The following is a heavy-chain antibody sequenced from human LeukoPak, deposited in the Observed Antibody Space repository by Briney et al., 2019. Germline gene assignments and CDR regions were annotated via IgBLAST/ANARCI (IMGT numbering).Heavy chain of an antibody. CDR3: ARDMGRYSGYDYDY. CDR2: IHPNTGAT. CDR1: GYTFTDYY. D-gene: IGHD5-12*01. Sequence: SVKPSCKTSGYTFTDYYLHWVRQAPGQGLEWGGWIHPNTGATHHAQKFQGRRTMTRDTSISTVYMELTRLRSDDTAVYYCARDMGRYSGYDYDYWGQGTLVTAS. V-gene: IGHV1-2*02. J-gene: IGHJ4*02.